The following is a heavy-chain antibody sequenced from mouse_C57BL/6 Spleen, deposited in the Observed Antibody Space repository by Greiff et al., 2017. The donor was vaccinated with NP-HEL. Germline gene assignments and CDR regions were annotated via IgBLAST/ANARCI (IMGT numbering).Heavy chain of an antibody. CDR2: INPNYGTT. V-gene: IGHV1-39*01. J-gene: IGHJ3*01. Sequence: VQLKESGPELVKPGASVKISCKASGYSFTDYNMNWVKQSNGKSLEWIGVINPNYGTTSYNQKFKGKATLTVDQSSSTAYMQLNSLTSEDSAVYYCAREAYDGYFPWFAYWGQGTLVTVSA. CDR3: AREAYDGYFPWFAY. CDR1: GYSFTDYN. D-gene: IGHD2-3*01.